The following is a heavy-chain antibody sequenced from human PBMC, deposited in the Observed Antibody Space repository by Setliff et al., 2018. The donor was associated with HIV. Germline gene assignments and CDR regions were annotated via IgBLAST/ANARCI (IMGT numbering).Heavy chain of an antibody. J-gene: IGHJ4*02. CDR1: GFSISSGHY. D-gene: IGHD3-10*01. CDR3: ARQPPLSVLQVWFGDY. CDR2: IYHSGST. V-gene: IGHV4-38-2*02. Sequence: SETLSLTCTVSGFSISSGHYWAWIRQSPGKGLEWIGSIYHSGSTYYAASLKSRVIMSVDTSKNQFSLKLTSVTAADTAVYFCARQPPLSVLQVWFGDYWGQGLLVTGSS.